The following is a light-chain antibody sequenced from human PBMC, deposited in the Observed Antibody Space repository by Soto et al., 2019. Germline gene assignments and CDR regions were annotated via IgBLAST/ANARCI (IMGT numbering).Light chain of an antibody. V-gene: IGKV4-1*01. CDR1: QSVLYSSDNKNY. Sequence: DIVMTQSPDSLAVSLGERATINCKSSQSVLYSSDNKNYLAWYQQKPGQPPKLLIYWASTRESVVPDRFSGSGSGTDFTLTISSLKAEDVAVYYCQQYYSTSVSFGGGTKVEIK. CDR3: QQYYSTSVS. CDR2: WAS. J-gene: IGKJ4*01.